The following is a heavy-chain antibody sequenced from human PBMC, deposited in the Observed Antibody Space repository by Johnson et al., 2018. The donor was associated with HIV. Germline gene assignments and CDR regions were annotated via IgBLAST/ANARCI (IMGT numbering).Heavy chain of an antibody. CDR2: IYSGGST. Sequence: VQLVESGGGLVQPGGSLRLSCEASGFTVSSNYMNWVRQAPGKGLEWVSVIYSGGSTYYADSVKGRFTISRDNSKNTLHLQMNSLRGEDTAVYYCARTAGSDAFDIWGQGTMVTVSS. CDR3: ARTAGSDAFDI. V-gene: IGHV3-66*01. J-gene: IGHJ3*02. CDR1: GFTVSSNY. D-gene: IGHD6-13*01.